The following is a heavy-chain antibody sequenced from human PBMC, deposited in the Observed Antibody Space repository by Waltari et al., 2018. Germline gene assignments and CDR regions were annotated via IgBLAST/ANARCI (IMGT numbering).Heavy chain of an antibody. J-gene: IGHJ3*02. V-gene: IGHV4-38-2*01. CDR1: GYSISRGYY. Sequence: QVQLQESGPGLVKPSETLSLTCDVSGYSISRGYYWGWIRQPPGKGLEWIGSIYHSGSTYYNPSLKSRVTISVDTSKNQFSLKLSSVTAADTAVYYCAAVTRYCSGGSCYDAFDIWGQGTMVTVSS. CDR3: AAVTRYCSGGSCYDAFDI. CDR2: IYHSGST. D-gene: IGHD2-15*01.